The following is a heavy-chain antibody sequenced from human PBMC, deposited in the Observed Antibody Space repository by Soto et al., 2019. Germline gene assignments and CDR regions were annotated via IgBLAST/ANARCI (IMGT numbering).Heavy chain of an antibody. CDR2: IIPMFGTP. D-gene: IGHD6-19*01. V-gene: IGHV1-69*13. J-gene: IGHJ4*01. CDR3: ARDPVAVTGSFVDW. Sequence: SVKVSCKASGVTFNRQDMRWVRQAPGQGLEWMGGIIPMFGTPHYAEKFQDRVTITADESTGTAYLELNSLRSDDTALYYCARDPVAVTGSFVDWWGQGTLVTVSS. CDR1: GVTFNRQD.